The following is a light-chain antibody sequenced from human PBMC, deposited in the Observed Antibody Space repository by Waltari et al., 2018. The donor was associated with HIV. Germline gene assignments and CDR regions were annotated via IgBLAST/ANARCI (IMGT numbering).Light chain of an antibody. V-gene: IGKV1-27*01. CDR3: QKYNSASQT. CDR1: QDISNY. Sequence: DIQMTQSPSSLSASVGDRVTITCRAGQDISNYLAWYQQKPGKVPTLLIFAASTLQSGVPSRFRGSGSGTDFTLTISSLQPEDVATYYCQKYNSASQTFGQGTKVEIK. J-gene: IGKJ1*01. CDR2: AAS.